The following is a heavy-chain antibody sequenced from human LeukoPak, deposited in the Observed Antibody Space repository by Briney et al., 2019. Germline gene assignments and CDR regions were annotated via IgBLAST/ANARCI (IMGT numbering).Heavy chain of an antibody. CDR1: GFTFSNSW. Sequence: PGGSLRLSCAASGFTFSNSWMSWIRQAPGKGLEWVADIKEGGSEKYYVDSVKGRFTISRDNAKNSLFLQTNSLRAEDTAVYYCVRDYYGSGDYWGQGTLVTVSS. J-gene: IGHJ4*02. CDR3: VRDYYGSGDY. CDR2: IKEGGSEK. D-gene: IGHD3-10*01. V-gene: IGHV3-7*04.